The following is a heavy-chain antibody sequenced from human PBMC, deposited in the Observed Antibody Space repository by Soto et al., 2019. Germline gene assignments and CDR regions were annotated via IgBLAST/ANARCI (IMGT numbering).Heavy chain of an antibody. D-gene: IGHD6-19*01. CDR3: ARDGAVAGIIDY. J-gene: IGHJ4*02. Sequence: GSRILSTEASGFTFGLVSMNLVRKAPGKGLEWVAVIWYDGSNKYYADSVKGRFTISRDNSKNTLYLQMNSLRAEDTAVYYCARDGAVAGIIDYWGQGTLVTVSS. CDR1: GFTFGLVS. CDR2: IWYDGSNK. V-gene: IGHV3-33*08.